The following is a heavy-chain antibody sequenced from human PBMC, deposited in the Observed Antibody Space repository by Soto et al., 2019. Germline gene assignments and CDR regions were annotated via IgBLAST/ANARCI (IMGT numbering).Heavy chain of an antibody. J-gene: IGHJ3*02. D-gene: IGHD1-26*01. V-gene: IGHV4-38-2*02. CDR2: VYHSGST. Sequence: SETLSLTCAVSGYSISSGDYWGWSRQPPGKGLEWIGSVYHSGSTYSNPSLTSRVTISVDTSKNQFSLKLTSVTAADTAVYYCARDFRRSASYEHAFDIWGQGTMVTVSS. CDR3: ARDFRRSASYEHAFDI. CDR1: GYSISSGDY.